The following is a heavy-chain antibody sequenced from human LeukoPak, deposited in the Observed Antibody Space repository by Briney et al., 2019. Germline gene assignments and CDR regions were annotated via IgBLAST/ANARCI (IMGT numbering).Heavy chain of an antibody. CDR3: AKGRWFGGYYFDY. D-gene: IGHD3-10*01. Sequence: PGGSLRLSCAASGSTFDDYAMHWVRQAPGKGLEWVSLISGDGGSTYYADSVKGRFTISRDNSKNSLYLQMNSLRTEDAALYYCAKGRWFGGYYFDYWGQGTLVTVSS. J-gene: IGHJ4*02. V-gene: IGHV3-43*02. CDR1: GSTFDDYA. CDR2: ISGDGGST.